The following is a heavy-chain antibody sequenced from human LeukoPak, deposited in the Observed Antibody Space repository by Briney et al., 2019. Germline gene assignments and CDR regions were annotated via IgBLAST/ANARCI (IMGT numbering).Heavy chain of an antibody. CDR2: INPNSGGT. CDR1: GYTFTGYY. Sequence: GASVKVSCKDSGYTFTGYYMHWVRQAPGQGLEWMGRINPNSGGTNYAQKFQGRVTMTRDTSISTAYMELSRLRSDDTAVYYCARDCGYSYGHYYFDYWGQGTLVTVSS. CDR3: ARDCGYSYGHYYFDY. D-gene: IGHD5-18*01. J-gene: IGHJ4*02. V-gene: IGHV1-2*06.